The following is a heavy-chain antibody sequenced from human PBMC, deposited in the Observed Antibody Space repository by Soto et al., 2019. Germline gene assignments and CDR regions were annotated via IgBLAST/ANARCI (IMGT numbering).Heavy chain of an antibody. CDR3: ARDSGWPILNFDN. Sequence: VGSLRLSCAASDFDFSSYGIHWVRQAPGKGLEWVAASSYDGRETFYADPAKGRFTVSKEMSKNTAFLKMNALRHEDTAVYFCARDSGWPILNFDNWGQGTPVTVSS. D-gene: IGHD3-10*01. CDR2: SSYDGRET. V-gene: IGHV3-30*03. CDR1: DFDFSSYG. J-gene: IGHJ4*02.